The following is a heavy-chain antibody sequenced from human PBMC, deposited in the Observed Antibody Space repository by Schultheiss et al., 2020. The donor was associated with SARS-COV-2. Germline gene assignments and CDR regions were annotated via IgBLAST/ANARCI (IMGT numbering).Heavy chain of an antibody. CDR3: ARAGGVCSGGSCYLYYYYGMDV. J-gene: IGHJ6*02. V-gene: IGHV4-59*04. CDR2: IYYSGST. D-gene: IGHD2-15*01. Sequence: SETLSLTCTVSGGSISSYYWSWIRQPPGKGLEWIGRIYYSGSTYYNPSLKSRVFMSVDTSKNQFSLKLNSVTAADTAVYYCARAGGVCSGGSCYLYYYYGMDVWGQGTTVTVSS. CDR1: GGSISSYY.